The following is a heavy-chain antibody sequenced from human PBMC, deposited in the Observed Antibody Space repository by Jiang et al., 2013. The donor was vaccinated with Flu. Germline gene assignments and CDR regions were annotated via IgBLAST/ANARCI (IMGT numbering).Heavy chain of an antibody. Sequence: SGAEVKKSGASVKISCKASGYTFNDYYLHWVRQAPGQGLEWMAIINPSGGSTSYSQKFRGRVRVTKDTSTSTLYMELSSLTFEDTAVYFCARANYRFWSGADYWGQGTLVTVSS. J-gene: IGHJ4*02. CDR1: GYTFNDYY. CDR2: INPSGGST. D-gene: IGHD3-3*01. V-gene: IGHV1-46*02. CDR3: ARANYRFWSGADY.